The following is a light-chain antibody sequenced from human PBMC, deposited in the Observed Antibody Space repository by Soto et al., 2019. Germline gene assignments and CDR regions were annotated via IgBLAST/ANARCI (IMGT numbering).Light chain of an antibody. Sequence: DIQMTQSPSSLSASVGDRVTITCQASQDISNYLNWYQQKPGKAPKLLIYDASNLETGVPSRVSGSGSGTDFTFTISSLQPEDIATYYCQQYDNLPPGTFGQGTKLEIK. V-gene: IGKV1-33*01. J-gene: IGKJ2*01. CDR3: QQYDNLPPGT. CDR2: DAS. CDR1: QDISNY.